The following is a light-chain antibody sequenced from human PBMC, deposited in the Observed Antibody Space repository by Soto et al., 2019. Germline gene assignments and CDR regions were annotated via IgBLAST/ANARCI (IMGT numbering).Light chain of an antibody. CDR2: GAS. Sequence: EIVLTQSPGTLSLSQGEGGTLSCRASQTLISNSLAGYQQKPGQPPRIRIHGASSRATGIPDRVSGSGSGTDFTLTTSSLEPEDFAVDYCQQYGSSPPTFGQGTKVDI. V-gene: IGKV3-20*01. J-gene: IGKJ1*01. CDR1: QTLISNS. CDR3: QQYGSSPPT.